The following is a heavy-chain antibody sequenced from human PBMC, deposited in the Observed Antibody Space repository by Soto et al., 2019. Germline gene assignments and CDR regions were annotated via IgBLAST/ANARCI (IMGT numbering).Heavy chain of an antibody. Sequence: QLHLQESGPGLVKPSETLSLSCIVSGGSISRSPYSWAWLRQPPGQGLEWLGTIFYSGNIYYSASLQSRVSISVDTCKEQFSLKVRSVTAADTAVYYCARHAAARRADVVAFQVWGQGTPVTVSS. J-gene: IGHJ3*01. CDR1: GGSISRSPYS. CDR3: ARHAAARRADVVAFQV. D-gene: IGHD5-18*01. CDR2: IFYSGNI. V-gene: IGHV4-39*01.